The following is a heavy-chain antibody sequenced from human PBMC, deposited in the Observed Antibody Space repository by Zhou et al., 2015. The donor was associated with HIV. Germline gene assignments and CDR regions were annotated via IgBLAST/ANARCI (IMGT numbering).Heavy chain of an antibody. J-gene: IGHJ3*02. Sequence: QVQLVQSGAEVKEPGASVKVSCKTSGYIFTDYYIHWVRQAPGQGLEWMGWINPNNGGTMYAKKFQGRVTMTRGASITSAYIEVTRLTSDDTALYYCARARIVVVPLDGASDIWGQGTMVTVSS. V-gene: IGHV1-2*02. CDR2: INPNNGGT. CDR3: ARARIVVVPLDGASDI. CDR1: GYIFTDYY. D-gene: IGHD2-2*01.